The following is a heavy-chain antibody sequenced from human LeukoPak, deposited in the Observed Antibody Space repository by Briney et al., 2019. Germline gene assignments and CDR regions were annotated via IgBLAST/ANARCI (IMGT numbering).Heavy chain of an antibody. V-gene: IGHV1-2*02. CDR2: INPNTGGT. Sequence: VASVKVSCKASGYTFTGYYLHWVRQAPGQGLEWMGWINPNTGGTKFAQKFQGRVTMTRDTSISTAYMELSRLRSDDTAVYYCARVIEGGYRYGSYYYYMDVWGKGTTVTISS. J-gene: IGHJ6*03. D-gene: IGHD5-18*01. CDR1: GYTFTGYY. CDR3: ARVIEGGYRYGSYYYYMDV.